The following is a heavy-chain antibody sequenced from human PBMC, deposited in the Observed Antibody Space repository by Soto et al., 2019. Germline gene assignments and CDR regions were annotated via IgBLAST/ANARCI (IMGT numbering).Heavy chain of an antibody. CDR2: INPTGTMT. CDR1: GYTFITSYY. V-gene: IGHV1-46*01. D-gene: IGHD5-12*01. Sequence: QVQLVQSGAEVKKPGASVKLSCKASGYTFITSYYTHWVRQAPGQGLEWMGIINPTGTMTKYSERFQGRLTMTRDTSTSTDYMELSTLTSEDTAAYFCARDTGYAHDAFDIWGQGTMVTVSS. CDR3: ARDTGYAHDAFDI. J-gene: IGHJ3*02.